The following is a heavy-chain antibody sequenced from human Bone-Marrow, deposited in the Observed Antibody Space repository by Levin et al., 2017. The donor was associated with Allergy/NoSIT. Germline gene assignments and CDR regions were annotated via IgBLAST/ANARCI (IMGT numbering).Heavy chain of an antibody. V-gene: IGHV3-74*01. J-gene: IGHJ4*02. D-gene: IGHD6-19*01. CDR1: GFTFSSYW. CDR2: INSDGSST. CDR3: ARDPIAVAGTFVDY. Sequence: GESLKISCAASGFTFSSYWMHWVRQAPGKGLVWVSRINSDGSSTSYADSVKGRFTISRDNAKNTLYLQMNSLRAEDTAVYYCARDPIAVAGTFVDYWGQGTLVTVSS.